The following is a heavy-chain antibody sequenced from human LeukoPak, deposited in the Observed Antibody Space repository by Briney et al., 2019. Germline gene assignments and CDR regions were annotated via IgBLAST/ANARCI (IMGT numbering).Heavy chain of an antibody. CDR3: AKDGLRGYDSPYPNY. CDR2: IRYDGTNK. Sequence: PGGSLRLSCAASGFTFSSYAMHWVRQAPGKGLEWVTFIRYDGTNKYYADSVKGRFTTSRDNSKNTLYLQMNSLRAEDTAVYYCAKDGLRGYDSPYPNYWGQGTLVTVSS. J-gene: IGHJ4*02. CDR1: GFTFSSYA. V-gene: IGHV3-30*02. D-gene: IGHD5-12*01.